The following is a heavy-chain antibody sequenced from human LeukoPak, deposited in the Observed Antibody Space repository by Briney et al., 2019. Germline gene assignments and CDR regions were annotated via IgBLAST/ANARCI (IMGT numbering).Heavy chain of an antibody. CDR1: GFTFSTYS. Sequence: GGSLRLSCAASGFTFSTYSMNWVRQAPGKGLEWVSYISSSTTNMYYADSVKDRFTISRDNAKNSLYLQMNSLRAEDTAVYYCAREYSSSSGRSFDYWGQGTLVTVSS. CDR2: ISSSTTNM. V-gene: IGHV3-48*01. J-gene: IGHJ4*02. CDR3: AREYSSSSGRSFDY. D-gene: IGHD6-6*01.